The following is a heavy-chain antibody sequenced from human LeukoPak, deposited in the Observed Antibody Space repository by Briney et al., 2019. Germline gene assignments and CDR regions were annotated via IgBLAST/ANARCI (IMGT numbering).Heavy chain of an antibody. CDR2: ISSSGSTI. CDR3: AKDRIPYSSSCPDY. V-gene: IGHV3-11*01. J-gene: IGHJ4*02. CDR1: GFTFSDYY. Sequence: PGGSLRLSSADSGFTFSDYYMSWIRQAPGKGLEWVAYISSSGSTIYYADSVKGRFTISRDNAKNSLYLQMNSLRAEDTALYYCAKDRIPYSSSCPDYWGQGTLVTVSS. D-gene: IGHD6-13*01.